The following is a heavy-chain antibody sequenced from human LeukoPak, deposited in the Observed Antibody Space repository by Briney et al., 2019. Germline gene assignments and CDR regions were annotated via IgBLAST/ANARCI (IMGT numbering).Heavy chain of an antibody. V-gene: IGHV3-21*03. D-gene: IGHD1-14*01. CDR2: ISSSSSYI. CDR3: TTDQGHGDHIYY. Sequence: GGSLRLSCAASGFTFSSYSMNWVRQAPGKGLEWVSSISSSSSYIYYADSVKGRFTISRDNAKNSLYLQMNSLRAEDTGVYYCTTDQGHGDHIYYWGQGTLVTVSS. CDR1: GFTFSSYS. J-gene: IGHJ4*02.